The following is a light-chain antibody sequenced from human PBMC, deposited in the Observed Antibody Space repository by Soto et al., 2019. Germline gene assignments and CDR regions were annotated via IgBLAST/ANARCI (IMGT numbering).Light chain of an antibody. CDR2: CAS. CDR1: QSVSSN. J-gene: IGKJ1*01. Sequence: EIVLTQSPSTLSLSPGERATLSCMASQSVSSNLAWYQQKPGQAPRLLIYCASTRATGIPARFSGSGSGTEFTLTISSLKSEDFAVYYCQQYNNWWTLGQGTKVDIK. V-gene: IGKV3-15*01. CDR3: QQYNNWWT.